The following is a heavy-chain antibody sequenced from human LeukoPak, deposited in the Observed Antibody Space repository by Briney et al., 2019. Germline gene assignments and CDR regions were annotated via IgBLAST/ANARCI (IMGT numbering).Heavy chain of an antibody. CDR2: INHSGST. J-gene: IGHJ2*01. Sequence: SETLSLTCAVYGGSFSGYYWSWLRQPPGKGLEWIGEINHSGSTNYNPSLKSRVTISVDTSKNQFSLKLSSVTAADTAVYYCAGTVTKTPRRPVFWYFDLWGRGTLVTVSS. D-gene: IGHD4-17*01. V-gene: IGHV4-34*01. CDR1: GGSFSGYY. CDR3: AGTVTKTPRRPVFWYFDL.